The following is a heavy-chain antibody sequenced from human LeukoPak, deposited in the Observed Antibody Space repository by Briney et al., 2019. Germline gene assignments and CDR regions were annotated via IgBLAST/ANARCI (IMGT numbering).Heavy chain of an antibody. V-gene: IGHV3-30*04. J-gene: IGHJ6*02. D-gene: IGHD6-13*01. CDR3: AREGSAAGYYYYGMDV. Sequence: GRSLRLSCAASGFTFSSYAMHWVRQAPGKGLEWVAVISYDGSNKYYADSVKGRFTISRDNSKNALYLQMNSLRAEDTAVYYCAREGSAAGYYYYGMDVWGQGTTVTVSS. CDR2: ISYDGSNK. CDR1: GFTFSSYA.